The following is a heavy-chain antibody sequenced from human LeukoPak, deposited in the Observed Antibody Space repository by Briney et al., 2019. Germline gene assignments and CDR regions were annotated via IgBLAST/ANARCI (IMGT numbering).Heavy chain of an antibody. J-gene: IGHJ4*02. Sequence: SGFTFSXXXXXGXXXAPGXXXXWVSYISSSSSTIYYADSVKGRFTISRDNAKNSLYLQMNSLRAEDTAVYYCARDPGEASFDYWGQGTLVTVSS. CDR1: GFTFSXXX. CDR3: ARDPGEASFDY. V-gene: IGHV3-48*04. D-gene: IGHD2-21*01. CDR2: ISSSSSTI.